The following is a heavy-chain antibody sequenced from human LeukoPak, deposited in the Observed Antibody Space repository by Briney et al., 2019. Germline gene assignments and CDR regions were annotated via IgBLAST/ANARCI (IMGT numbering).Heavy chain of an antibody. CDR2: IYYSGST. V-gene: IGHV4-31*03. CDR3: GSRRTAMFGVIKGPIDY. CDR1: GGSISSGGHY. Sequence: SETLSLTCTVSGGSISSGGHYWIWIRQHPGRGLEWIGYIYYSGSTYYNPSLKSRVSISFDTSKNQFSLKLTSVTAADTAVYYCGSRRTAMFGVIKGPIDYWGQGTLVTVSS. J-gene: IGHJ4*02. D-gene: IGHD3-3*01.